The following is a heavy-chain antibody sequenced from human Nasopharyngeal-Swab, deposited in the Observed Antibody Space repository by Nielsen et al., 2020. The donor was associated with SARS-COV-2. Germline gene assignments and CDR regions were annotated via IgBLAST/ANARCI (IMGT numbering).Heavy chain of an antibody. V-gene: IGHV3-9*01. Sequence: GGSLRLSCAASGFTFDDYAMHWVRQAPGKGLEWVSGISWNSGSIGYADSVKGRFTISRDNAKNSLYLQMNSLRAEDTALYYCAKMSLGYGDSGGDYWGQGTLVTVSS. J-gene: IGHJ4*02. CDR1: GFTFDDYA. D-gene: IGHD4-17*01. CDR2: ISWNSGSI. CDR3: AKMSLGYGDSGGDY.